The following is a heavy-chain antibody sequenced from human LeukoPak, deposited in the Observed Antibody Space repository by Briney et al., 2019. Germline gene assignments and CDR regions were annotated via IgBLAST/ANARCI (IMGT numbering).Heavy chain of an antibody. CDR1: GFTFSSYA. D-gene: IGHD2-2*01. Sequence: PGGSLRLSCAASGFTFSSYAMHWVRQAPGKGLEWVAVISYDGSNKYYADSVKGRFTISRDNSKNTLYLQMNSLRAEDTAVYYCATTGGCSSTSCMGIFDYWGQGTLVTVSS. CDR2: ISYDGSNK. CDR3: ATTGGCSSTSCMGIFDY. J-gene: IGHJ4*02. V-gene: IGHV3-30-3*02.